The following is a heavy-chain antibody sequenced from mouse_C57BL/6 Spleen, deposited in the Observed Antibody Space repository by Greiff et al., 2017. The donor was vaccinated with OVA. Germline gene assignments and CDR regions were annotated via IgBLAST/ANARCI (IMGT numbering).Heavy chain of an antibody. CDR3: ARPYGSRWYFDV. D-gene: IGHD1-1*01. Sequence: EVQLQQSGPELVKPGASVKISCKASGYTFTDYYMNWVKQSHGKSLEWIGDINPNNGGTSYNQKFKGKATLTVDKASSTAYMELRSLTSEDSAVYYCARPYGSRWYFDVWGTGTTVTVSS. J-gene: IGHJ1*03. CDR1: GYTFTDYY. V-gene: IGHV1-26*01. CDR2: INPNNGGT.